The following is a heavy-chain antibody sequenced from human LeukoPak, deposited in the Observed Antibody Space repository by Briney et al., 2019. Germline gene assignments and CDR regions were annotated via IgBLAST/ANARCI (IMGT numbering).Heavy chain of an antibody. CDR1: GGSFSGYY. Sequence: PSETLSLTCAVYGGSFSGYYWSWIRQPPGKGLEWIGEINHSGSTNYNPSLKSRVTISVDTSKNQFSLKLSSVTAADTAVYYCASIPKRRGDHLMSYWGQGTLVTVSS. J-gene: IGHJ4*02. CDR2: INHSGST. CDR3: ASIPKRRGDHLMSY. D-gene: IGHD4-17*01. V-gene: IGHV4-34*01.